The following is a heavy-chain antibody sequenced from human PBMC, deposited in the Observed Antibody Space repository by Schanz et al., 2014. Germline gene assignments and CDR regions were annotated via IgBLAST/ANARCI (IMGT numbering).Heavy chain of an antibody. CDR3: AKGMGYCSGGTCYDYYYYGLDV. D-gene: IGHD2-15*01. J-gene: IGHJ6*02. CDR2: IWYDENNK. V-gene: IGHV3-33*03. CDR1: GFTFSSYA. Sequence: QVQLVESGGGVVQPGRSLRLSCAASGFTFSSYAMHWVRQAPGKGLEWVAVIWYDENNKYYADSVKGRFTISRDNAKNSLYLQMNSLRAEDTAVFYCAKGMGYCSGGTCYDYYYYGLDVWGQGTLVTVSS.